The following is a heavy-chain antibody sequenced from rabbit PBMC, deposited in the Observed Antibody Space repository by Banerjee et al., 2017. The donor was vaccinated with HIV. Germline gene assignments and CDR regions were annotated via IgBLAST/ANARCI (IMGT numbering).Heavy chain of an antibody. V-gene: IGHV1S7*01. CDR2: IDPVFRST. CDR1: GLDFSSYS. J-gene: IGHJ4*01. D-gene: IGHD4-2*01. CDR3: VRGLLITDL. Sequence: QLVESGGGLVQPGGSLKLSCKASGLDFSSYSMNWVRQAPGKGLEWIGYIDPVFRSTSYASWVNGRFTISSHNAQNTLYLQLNSLTAADTATYFCVRGLLITDLWGQGTLVTVS.